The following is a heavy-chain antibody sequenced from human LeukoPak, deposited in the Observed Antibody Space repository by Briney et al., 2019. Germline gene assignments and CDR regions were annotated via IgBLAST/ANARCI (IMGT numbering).Heavy chain of an antibody. CDR1: GFTFSDYY. Sequence: PGGSLRLSCAASGFTFSDYYMIWIRQAPGKGLECISYISSSGSSTNYADSVKGRFTISRDNAKNSLYLQMNSLRAEDTAVYYCGRGTGEVGNVSDVFDIWGQGTVVTVSS. CDR2: ISSSGSST. V-gene: IGHV3-11*06. CDR3: GRGTGEVGNVSDVFDI. J-gene: IGHJ3*02. D-gene: IGHD1-26*01.